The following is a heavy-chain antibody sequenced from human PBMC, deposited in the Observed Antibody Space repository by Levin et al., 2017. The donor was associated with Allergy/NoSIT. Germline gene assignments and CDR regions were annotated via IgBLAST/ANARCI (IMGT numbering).Heavy chain of an antibody. CDR2: IYHSGST. D-gene: IGHD3-10*01. J-gene: IGHJ4*02. CDR3: ARRRMGGTYGSGSYYKGGWVDY. V-gene: IGHV4-4*02. Sequence: PSQTLSLTCAVSGGSISSSNWWSWVRQPPGKGLEWIGEIYHSGSTNYNPSLKSRVTISVDKSKNQFSLKLSSVTAADTAVYYCARRRMGGTYGSGSYYKGGWVDYWGQGTLVTVSS. CDR1: GGSISSSNW.